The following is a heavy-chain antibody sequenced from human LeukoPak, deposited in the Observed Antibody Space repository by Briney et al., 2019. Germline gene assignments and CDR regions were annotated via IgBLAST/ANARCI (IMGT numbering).Heavy chain of an antibody. J-gene: IGHJ4*02. V-gene: IGHV3-23*01. Sequence: GGSLRLSCAASGFIFSSCAMTWVRQAPGKGLEWVGGITAGGSGTTYYADSVKGRFTISGDISKNTLYLQMNSLRAEDTAVYYCARGHDYDSSVAYWGQGTLVTVSS. CDR3: ARGHDYDSSVAY. D-gene: IGHD3-22*01. CDR2: ITAGGSGTT. CDR1: GFIFSSCA.